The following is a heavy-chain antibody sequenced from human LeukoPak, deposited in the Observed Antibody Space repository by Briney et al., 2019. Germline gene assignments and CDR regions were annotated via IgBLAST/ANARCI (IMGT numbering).Heavy chain of an antibody. CDR2: INHSGST. CDR3: ARDVGYSYGVDY. Sequence: PSETLSLTCAVYGGSFSGYYWSWIRQPPGKGLEWIGEINHSGSTNYNPSLKSRVTISVDTSKNQLSLKLSSVTAADTAVYYCARDVGYSYGVDYWGQGTLVTVSS. D-gene: IGHD5-18*01. J-gene: IGHJ4*02. V-gene: IGHV4-34*01. CDR1: GGSFSGYY.